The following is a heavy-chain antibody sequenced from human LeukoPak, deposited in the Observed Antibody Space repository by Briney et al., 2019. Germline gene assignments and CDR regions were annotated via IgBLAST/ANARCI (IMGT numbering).Heavy chain of an antibody. J-gene: IGHJ4*02. V-gene: IGHV3-30*03. D-gene: IGHD5-24*01. CDR1: GFTFGTYG. Sequence: QPGGSLRLSCAASGFTFGTYGMHWVRQPPGKGLEWVAVISHDGRNKYYADSVKGRFTISRDNSKNTLYLQMNSLRADDTAVYYCARIRGGDGYRDAGFWGQGTLVTVSA. CDR3: ARIRGGDGYRDAGF. CDR2: ISHDGRNK.